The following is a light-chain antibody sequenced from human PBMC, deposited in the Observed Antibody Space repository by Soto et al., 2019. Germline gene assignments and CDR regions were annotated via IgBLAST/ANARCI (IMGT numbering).Light chain of an antibody. V-gene: IGKV1-5*01. CDR3: QHYNSYPWT. CDR1: QTINNW. Sequence: DIQMTQSPSTLSASIGDRVTITCRASQTINNWLAWYQQKPGKAPNLLIYHASNLETGVPSRLSRSAFGTEITLTNSRRQPDEFATYYCQHYNSYPWTFGEGTKVEIK. J-gene: IGKJ1*01. CDR2: HAS.